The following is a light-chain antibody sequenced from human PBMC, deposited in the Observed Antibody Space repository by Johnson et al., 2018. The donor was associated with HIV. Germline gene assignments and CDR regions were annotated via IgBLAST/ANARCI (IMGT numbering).Light chain of an antibody. J-gene: IGLJ1*01. CDR1: YSNIGNNY. Sequence: QSVLTQPPSVSAAPGQKVTISCSGSYSNIGNNYVYWYQQVPGTAPKLLIYDNDKRPSGIPDRFSASKSGTSATLGITGLQTGDEADYYCGTWDSSLSAGVFGAGTKVTVL. CDR3: GTWDSSLSAGV. CDR2: DND. V-gene: IGLV1-51*01.